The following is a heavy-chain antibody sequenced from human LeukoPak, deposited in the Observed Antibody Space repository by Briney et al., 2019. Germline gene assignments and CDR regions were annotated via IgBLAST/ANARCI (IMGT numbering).Heavy chain of an antibody. CDR3: ATLLSGYYDILPGYYEYFQH. V-gene: IGHV1-24*01. J-gene: IGHJ1*01. D-gene: IGHD3-9*01. CDR1: GYTLTELS. Sequence: GASVKVSCKVSGYTLTELSMHWVRQAPGKGLEWMGGFDPEDGETIYAQKFQGRVTMTEDTSTDTAYMELSSLRSENTAEYYSATLLSGYYDILPGYYEYFQHWGQGTLVTVSS. CDR2: FDPEDGET.